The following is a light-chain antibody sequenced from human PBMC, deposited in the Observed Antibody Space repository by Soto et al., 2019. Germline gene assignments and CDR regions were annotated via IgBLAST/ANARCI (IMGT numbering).Light chain of an antibody. J-gene: IGKJ3*01. Sequence: EIVMTQSPATLSVSPGERATLSCRASQSVSSNLAWYQQKPGQAPRLLIYGASTRATGIPGRFSGSGSGKVFTLTISRLQSEDFAVYYCQQYNNWLPVFGAGTKVDIK. CDR2: GAS. CDR3: QQYNNWLPV. CDR1: QSVSSN. V-gene: IGKV3-15*01.